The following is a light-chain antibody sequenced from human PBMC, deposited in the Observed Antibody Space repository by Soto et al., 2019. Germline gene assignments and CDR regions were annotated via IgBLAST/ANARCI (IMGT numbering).Light chain of an antibody. CDR3: SSYTTARTYV. CDR2: DVS. V-gene: IGLV2-14*01. J-gene: IGLJ1*01. CDR1: SSDAGGYNY. Sequence: QSVLTQPASVSGSPGQSITISCPGTSSDAGGYNYVSWYQEHPGKAPKLMIYDVSNRPSGVSNRFSGSKSGNTASLTISGLQAEDEADYYCSSYTTARTYVFGTGTRSPS.